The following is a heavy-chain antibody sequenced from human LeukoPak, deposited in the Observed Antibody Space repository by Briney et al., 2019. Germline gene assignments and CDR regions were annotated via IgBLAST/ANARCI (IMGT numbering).Heavy chain of an antibody. V-gene: IGHV5-51*01. D-gene: IGHD3-10*01. J-gene: IGHJ6*02. Sequence: GESLKISCKGSGYSLTNYWIGWVRQMPGKGLEWMGIIYPGDYDTRYSPSVQGQVTISADKSISTAYLQWSSLKASDTAMYYCARQRGSGTYYYYGLDVWGQGTAVTVSS. CDR2: IYPGDYDT. CDR1: GYSLTNYW. CDR3: ARQRGSGTYYYYGLDV.